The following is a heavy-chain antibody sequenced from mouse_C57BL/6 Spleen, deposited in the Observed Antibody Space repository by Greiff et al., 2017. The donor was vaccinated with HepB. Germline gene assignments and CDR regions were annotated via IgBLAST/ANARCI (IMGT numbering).Heavy chain of an antibody. D-gene: IGHD1-1*01. CDR3: ARDRPHYYGSSYGWFAY. V-gene: IGHV3-6*01. CDR2: ISYDGSN. Sequence: EVKLEESGPGLVKPSQSLSLTCSVTGYSITSGYYWNWIRQFPGNKLEWMGYISYDGSNNYNPSLKNRISITRDTSKNQFFLKLNSVTTEDTATYYCARDRPHYYGSSYGWFAYWGQGTLVTVSA. J-gene: IGHJ3*01. CDR1: GYSITSGYY.